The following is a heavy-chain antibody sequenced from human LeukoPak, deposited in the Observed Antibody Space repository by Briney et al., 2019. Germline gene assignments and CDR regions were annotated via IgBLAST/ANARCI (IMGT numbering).Heavy chain of an antibody. Sequence: TLETLSLTCTVSGGSISSYYWSWIRQHPGKGLEWIGYIYYSGSTYYNPSLKSRVTISVDTSKNQFSLKLSSVTAADTAVYYCARGISSTSLDLWGRGTLVTVSS. D-gene: IGHD2-2*01. CDR2: IYYSGST. V-gene: IGHV4-59*06. CDR3: ARGISSTSLDL. J-gene: IGHJ2*01. CDR1: GGSISSYY.